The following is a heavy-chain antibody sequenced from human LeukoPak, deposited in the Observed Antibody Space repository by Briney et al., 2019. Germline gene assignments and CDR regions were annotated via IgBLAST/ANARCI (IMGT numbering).Heavy chain of an antibody. CDR3: DRGVNLITMVRGVIEAAGLDYYYYGMDV. CDR2: IYYSGST. CDR1: GGSISSGDYY. V-gene: IGHV4-30-4*01. D-gene: IGHD3-10*01. J-gene: IGHJ6*04. Sequence: PSQTLSLTCTVPGGSISSGDYYWSWIRQPPGTGLEWIGYIYYSGSTYYNPSLKSLVTRSVDTSKNQFSLKLSSVTAADTAVYYCDRGVNLITMVRGVIEAAGLDYYYYGMDVWGKGTTVTVSS.